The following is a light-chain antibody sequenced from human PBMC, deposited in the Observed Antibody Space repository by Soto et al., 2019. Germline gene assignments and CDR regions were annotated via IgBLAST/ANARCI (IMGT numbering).Light chain of an antibody. J-gene: IGKJ1*01. CDR1: QTVNSR. Sequence: EIVLTQSPATLSSSPGERATLSCRASQTVNSRLAWYQHKPGQAPRLLIYHTSNRATGIPARFSGSGSGTDFTLTISSLEHEDFEVYYCHQRQSWPRTLGQGTKVDIK. CDR2: HTS. V-gene: IGKV3-11*01. CDR3: HQRQSWPRT.